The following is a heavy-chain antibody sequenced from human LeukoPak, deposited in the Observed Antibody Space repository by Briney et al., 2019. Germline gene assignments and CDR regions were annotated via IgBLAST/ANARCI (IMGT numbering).Heavy chain of an antibody. CDR1: GYTFTSYG. CDR3: AREFNWNDRRGLLDY. CDR2: ISAYNGNT. D-gene: IGHD1-1*01. Sequence: PGASVKVSCKASGYTFTSYGISWVRQAPGQGLEWMGWISAYNGNTNYAQKLQGRVTMTTDTSTSTAYMELRSLRSDDTAVYYCAREFNWNDRRGLLDYWGQGTLVTVSS. V-gene: IGHV1-18*01. J-gene: IGHJ4*02.